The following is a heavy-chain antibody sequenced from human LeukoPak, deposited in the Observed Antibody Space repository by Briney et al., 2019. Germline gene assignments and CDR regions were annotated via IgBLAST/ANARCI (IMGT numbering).Heavy chain of an antibody. V-gene: IGHV4-59*11. Sequence: PSETLSLTCTVSGGSITSHYWSWIRQPPGKGLEWIGYIYHSVNTNYNPSLKSRVAISADMSKNQFSLKLTSVTGADTAVYYCAGERGEEYSSGWYKRNYFDNWGQGIRVTVSS. J-gene: IGHJ4*02. CDR1: GGSITSHY. CDR2: IYHSVNT. CDR3: AGERGEEYSSGWYKRNYFDN. D-gene: IGHD6-19*01.